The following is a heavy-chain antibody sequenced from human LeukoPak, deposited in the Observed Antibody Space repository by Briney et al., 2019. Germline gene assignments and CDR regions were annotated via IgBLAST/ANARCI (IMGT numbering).Heavy chain of an antibody. CDR2: ISGSSGII. D-gene: IGHD1-26*01. V-gene: IGHV3-48*04. Sequence: GGSLRLSCAASGLTFSSYSMNWVRQAPGKGLEWVSYISGSSGIIDYADSVRGRFTISRDNAKNSLYLQMNSLRAEDTAVYYCAREVVGASSGDYWGQGTLVTVSS. CDR1: GLTFSSYS. J-gene: IGHJ4*02. CDR3: AREVVGASSGDY.